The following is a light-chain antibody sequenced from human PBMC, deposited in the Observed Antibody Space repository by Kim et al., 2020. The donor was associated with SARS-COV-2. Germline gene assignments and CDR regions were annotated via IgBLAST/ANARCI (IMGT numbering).Light chain of an antibody. Sequence: VSPGQTASITCSGDRLGEKYVCWYQKKSGQSPVLVIFQHDKRPSGIPQRFSASTSGSTATLTISGTQPVDEADYYCQAWAGTTAVFGGGTQLTVL. CDR2: QHD. J-gene: IGLJ2*01. CDR1: RLGEKY. CDR3: QAWAGTTAV. V-gene: IGLV3-1*01.